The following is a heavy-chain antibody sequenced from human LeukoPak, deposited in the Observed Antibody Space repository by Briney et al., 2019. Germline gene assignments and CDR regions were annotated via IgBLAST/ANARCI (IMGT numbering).Heavy chain of an antibody. CDR2: IYYSGST. D-gene: IGHD6-13*01. Sequence: SETLSLTCTVSGGSLSSYYWSWIRQPPGKGLEWLGYIYYSGSTNYNPSLKSRVTISVDTSKNQFSLKLSSVTAADTAVYYCARDRYSSSWYQSWFDPWGQGTLVTVSS. V-gene: IGHV4-59*01. J-gene: IGHJ5*02. CDR3: ARDRYSSSWYQSWFDP. CDR1: GGSLSSYY.